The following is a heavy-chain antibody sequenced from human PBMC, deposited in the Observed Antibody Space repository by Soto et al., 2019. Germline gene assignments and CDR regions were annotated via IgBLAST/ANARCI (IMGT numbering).Heavy chain of an antibody. V-gene: IGHV3-48*01. J-gene: IGHJ4*02. CDR1: GFTFSSYS. CDR3: ARGDDFDWLLSYFDY. D-gene: IGHD3-9*01. CDR2: ISSSSSTI. Sequence: EVQLVESGGGLVQPGGSLRLSCAASGFTFSSYSMNWVRQALGKGLEWVSYISSSSSTIYYADSVKGRFTISRDNAKNSLYLQMNSLRAEDTAVYYCARGDDFDWLLSYFDYWGQGTLVTVSS.